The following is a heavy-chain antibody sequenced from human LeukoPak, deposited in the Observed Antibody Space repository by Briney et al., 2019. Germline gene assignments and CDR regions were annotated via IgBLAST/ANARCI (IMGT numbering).Heavy chain of an antibody. Sequence: GTNYAQKFQGRVTMTRDTSISTAYMELSRLRSDDTAVYYCARDISRITIFGVVIPNWFDPWGQGTLVTVSS. J-gene: IGHJ5*02. D-gene: IGHD3-3*01. V-gene: IGHV1-2*02. CDR3: ARDISRITIFGVVIPNWFDP. CDR2: GT.